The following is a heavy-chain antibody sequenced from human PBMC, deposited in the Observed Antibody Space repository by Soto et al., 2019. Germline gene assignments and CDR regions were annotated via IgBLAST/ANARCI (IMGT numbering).Heavy chain of an antibody. CDR1: GCIFSSHC. J-gene: IGHJ6*01. Sequence: SMKVSGKASGCIFSSHCISWVRQAPVQGLQLTGIINPGGGRTAYAQKLQGRVTLTRAMSTSTVYMELTSLTYDDTAVYYCASDVWGPGATYVLDV. CDR2: INPGGGRT. D-gene: IGHD2-2*01. CDR3: ASDVWGPGATYVLDV. V-gene: IGHV1-46*04.